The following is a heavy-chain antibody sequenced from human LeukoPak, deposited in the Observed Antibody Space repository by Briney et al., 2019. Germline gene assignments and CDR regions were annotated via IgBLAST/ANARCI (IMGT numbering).Heavy chain of an antibody. CDR2: IYYSGST. CDR1: GGSISSHY. Sequence: SETLSLTCTVSGGSISSHYWSWIRQPPGKGLEWIGYIYYSGSTNYNPSLKSRVTISVDTSTNQFSLKLSSVTAADTAVYYCARDPSYYYDSSGYFDYWGQGTLVTVSS. J-gene: IGHJ4*02. V-gene: IGHV4-59*11. CDR3: ARDPSYYYDSSGYFDY. D-gene: IGHD3-22*01.